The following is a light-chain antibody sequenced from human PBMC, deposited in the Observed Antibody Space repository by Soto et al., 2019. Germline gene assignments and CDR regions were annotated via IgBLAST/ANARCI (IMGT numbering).Light chain of an antibody. J-gene: IGKJ1*01. V-gene: IGKV1-5*03. CDR3: QQYNSYSRT. Sequence: EIQMTESPSSLSASVGHRVTLTCXASHSLIKWLAWYQQKPGKAPKLLIYKASSLESGVPSRFSGSGSGTEFTLTISSLQPDDFATYYCQQYNSYSRTFGQGTKVDNK. CDR2: KAS. CDR1: HSLIKW.